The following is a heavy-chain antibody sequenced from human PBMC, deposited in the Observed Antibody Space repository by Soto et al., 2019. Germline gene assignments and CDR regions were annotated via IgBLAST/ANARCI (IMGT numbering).Heavy chain of an antibody. Sequence: EVQLVESGGGLVQPGGSLRLSCAASGFTFSSYWMSWVRQAPGKGLEWVANIKQDGSEKYYVDSVKGRFTISRDNAKNSLYLQMNGLRAEDTAVYYCASVSSRGFLFGYWGQGTLVTVSS. V-gene: IGHV3-7*01. D-gene: IGHD6-19*01. CDR3: ASVSSRGFLFGY. CDR2: IKQDGSEK. J-gene: IGHJ4*02. CDR1: GFTFSSYW.